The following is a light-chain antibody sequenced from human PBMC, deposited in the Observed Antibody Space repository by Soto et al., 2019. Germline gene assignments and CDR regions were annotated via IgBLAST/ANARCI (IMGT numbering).Light chain of an antibody. Sequence: DIQMTQSPSSLSASVGDRVTITCRASQSISNYLNWYQQKPGKAPELLIYAASSLQSGVPSRFSGSGSGTDFTLTISSLHPVDFATYYCQQSYSTPPLTFGGGTKVEI. CDR2: AAS. CDR1: QSISNY. V-gene: IGKV1-39*01. J-gene: IGKJ4*01. CDR3: QQSYSTPPLT.